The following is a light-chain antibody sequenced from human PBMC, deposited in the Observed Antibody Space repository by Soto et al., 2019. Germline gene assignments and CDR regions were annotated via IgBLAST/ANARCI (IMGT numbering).Light chain of an antibody. J-gene: IGKJ1*01. CDR3: QQYNRSPWT. V-gene: IGKV1-5*01. CDR2: YAS. Sequence: DIQMTQSPSTLSASVGDRVTITCRASQSISNWLAWYQQKPGKAPKLLIYYASSLASGVPTRFSGSGSGTEYTLTISSLQPVDFATYYCQQYNRSPWTFGQGTKVDIK. CDR1: QSISNW.